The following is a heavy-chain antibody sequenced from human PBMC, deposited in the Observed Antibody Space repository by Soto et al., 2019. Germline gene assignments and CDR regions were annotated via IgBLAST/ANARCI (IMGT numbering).Heavy chain of an antibody. CDR1: GGSIRIDNFY. V-gene: IGHV4-31*03. CDR2: ISYSGYT. CDR3: ARDFEGTVTSLGACVI. J-gene: IGHJ3*02. D-gene: IGHD4-4*01. Sequence: QVQLQESGQGLVKPSQTLSLTCTVSGGSIRIDNFYWSYLRQRPGKGLEWIGYISYSGYTYYHPFLNSRVIISVDPSNNQFCLILNSVSAAGTAVYYCARDFEGTVTSLGACVIWGRGTLVTVSS.